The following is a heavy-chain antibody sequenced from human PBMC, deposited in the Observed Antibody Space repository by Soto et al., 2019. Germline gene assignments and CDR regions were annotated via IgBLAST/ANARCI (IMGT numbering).Heavy chain of an antibody. D-gene: IGHD3-10*01. Sequence: LSLTCTVSGGSISSGDYYWSWIRQPPGKGLEWIGYIYYSGSTYYNPSLKSRVTISVDTSKNQFSLKLSSVTAADTAVYYCAREGYYGSGSYGMDVWGQGTTVTVSS. CDR3: AREGYYGSGSYGMDV. CDR2: IYYSGST. V-gene: IGHV4-30-4*01. CDR1: GGSISSGDYY. J-gene: IGHJ6*02.